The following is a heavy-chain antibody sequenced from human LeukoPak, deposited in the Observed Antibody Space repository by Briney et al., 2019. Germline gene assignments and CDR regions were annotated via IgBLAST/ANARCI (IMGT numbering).Heavy chain of an antibody. CDR3: ARPRGTPSDYYYYYMDV. CDR1: GGSISSSSYY. V-gene: IGHV4-39*07. Sequence: SETLSLTCTVSGGSISSSSYYWGWIRQPPGKGLEWIGSIYYSGSTYYNPSLKSRVTISVDTSKNQFSLKLSSVTAADTAVYYCARPRGTPSDYYYYYMDVWGKGTTVTVSS. D-gene: IGHD6-25*01. J-gene: IGHJ6*03. CDR2: IYYSGST.